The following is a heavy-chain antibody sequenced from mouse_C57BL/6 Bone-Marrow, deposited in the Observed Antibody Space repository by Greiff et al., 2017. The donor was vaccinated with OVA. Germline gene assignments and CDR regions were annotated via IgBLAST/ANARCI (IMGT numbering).Heavy chain of an antibody. D-gene: IGHD2-4*01. CDR2: FHPYNDDT. J-gene: IGHJ1*03. CDR3: ARRGLRRLHWYFDV. CDR1: GYTFTTYP. Sequence: QVQLKQSGAELVKPGASVKMSCKASGYTFTTYPIEWMKQNHGKSLEWIGNFHPYNDDTKYNEKFKGKATLTVEKSSSTVYLELSRLTSDDSAVYYCARRGLRRLHWYFDVWGTGTTVTVSS. V-gene: IGHV1-47*01.